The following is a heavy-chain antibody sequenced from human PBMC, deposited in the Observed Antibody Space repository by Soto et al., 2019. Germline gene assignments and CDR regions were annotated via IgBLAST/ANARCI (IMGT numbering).Heavy chain of an antibody. J-gene: IGHJ4*02. Sequence: SRPKRVNPTPTLTLTCTLSGSSLTTTTVGVGGIRHPPGKALEWLALIYWHDDKRSRPSLNSRLTIAKDTSKNQVVLTVTNMDPVDTGTSYCAQCLGGGNFCYFAHSAQGALVTVSS. CDR3: AQCLGGGNFCYFAH. V-gene: IGHV2-5*01. CDR2: IYWHDDK. CDR1: GSSLTTTTVG. D-gene: IGHD2-21*02.